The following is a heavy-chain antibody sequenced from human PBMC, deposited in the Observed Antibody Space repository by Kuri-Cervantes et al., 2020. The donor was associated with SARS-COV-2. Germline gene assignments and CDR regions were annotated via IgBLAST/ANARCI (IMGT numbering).Heavy chain of an antibody. CDR1: GGSISSHY. CDR3: AREDTSTIDF. Sequence: GSLRLSCTVSGGSISSHYWSWIRQPAGKGLEWIGYVYTSGRTNYNPSLKSRVTISVDTSKNQFSLRLSSVTAADTAIYYCAREDTSTIDFWGQGTLVTVSS. J-gene: IGHJ4*02. V-gene: IGHV4-4*09. D-gene: IGHD2-2*01. CDR2: VYTSGRT.